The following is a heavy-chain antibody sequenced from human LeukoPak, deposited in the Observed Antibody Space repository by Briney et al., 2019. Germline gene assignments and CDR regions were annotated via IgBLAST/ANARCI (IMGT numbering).Heavy chain of an antibody. D-gene: IGHD2-2*01. CDR3: ARGSGDIVVVPAAQPLGY. V-gene: IGHV1-18*01. Sequence: GASVKVSCKASDYTFTSYGISWVRQAPGQGLEWMGWISAYNGNTNYAQKLQGRVTMTTDTSTSTAYMELRSLRSDDTAVYYCARGSGDIVVVPAAQPLGYWGQGTLVTVSS. CDR2: ISAYNGNT. J-gene: IGHJ4*02. CDR1: DYTFTSYG.